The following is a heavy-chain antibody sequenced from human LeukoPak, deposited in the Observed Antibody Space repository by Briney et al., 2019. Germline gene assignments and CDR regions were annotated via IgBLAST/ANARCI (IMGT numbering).Heavy chain of an antibody. CDR1: GYSISSYW. Sequence: GESLKISCKGSGYSISSYWIGWVRQMPGKGLEWMGIIYPGDSDTRYSPSFQGQVTISADKSINTAYLHWSSLKASDTAMFYCARRSNDGYEYFDYWGQGTLVTVSS. CDR3: ARRSNDGYEYFDY. D-gene: IGHD5-12*01. CDR2: IYPGDSDT. V-gene: IGHV5-51*01. J-gene: IGHJ4*02.